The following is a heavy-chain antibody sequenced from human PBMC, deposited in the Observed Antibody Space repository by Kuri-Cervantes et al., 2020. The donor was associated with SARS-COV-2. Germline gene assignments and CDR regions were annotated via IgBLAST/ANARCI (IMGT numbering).Heavy chain of an antibody. D-gene: IGHD4-17*01. Sequence: SETLSLTCAFYGASFSGYYWNWIRQSPGKGLEWIGEVNHRGSTNYNQSLKSRVTISVDTSSKQFSLHLGSVTAADTAVYYCARAYGFLRYIYYMDVWGRGTTVTVSS. CDR3: ARAYGFLRYIYYMDV. J-gene: IGHJ6*03. V-gene: IGHV4-34*01. CDR1: GASFSGYY. CDR2: VNHRGST.